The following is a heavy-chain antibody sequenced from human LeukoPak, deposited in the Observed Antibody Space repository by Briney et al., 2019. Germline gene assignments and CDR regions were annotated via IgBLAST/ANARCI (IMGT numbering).Heavy chain of an antibody. D-gene: IGHD5-12*01. CDR2: IYYSGST. Sequence: PSETLSLTCTVSGGSISSYYWSWIRQPPGKGLEWIGYIYYSGSTNYNPSLKSRVTISVDTSKNQFSLKLSSVTAADTAVYYCARAVAARGYYCYGMDVWGQGTTVTVSS. J-gene: IGHJ6*02. CDR1: GGSISSYY. CDR3: ARAVAARGYYCYGMDV. V-gene: IGHV4-59*08.